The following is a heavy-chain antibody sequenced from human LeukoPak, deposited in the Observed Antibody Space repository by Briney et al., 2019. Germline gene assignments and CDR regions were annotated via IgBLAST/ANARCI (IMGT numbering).Heavy chain of an antibody. CDR2: ISGGGGST. V-gene: IGHV3-23*01. CDR3: ARDSTYYYDSSVLDAFDI. CDR1: GFTFSSYA. J-gene: IGHJ3*02. Sequence: PGGSLRLSCAASGFTFSSYAMSWVRQAPGKGLEWVSAISGGGGSTYYADSVKGRFTISRDNSKNTLYLQMNSLRAEDTAVYYCARDSTYYYDSSVLDAFDIWGQGTMVTVAS. D-gene: IGHD3-22*01.